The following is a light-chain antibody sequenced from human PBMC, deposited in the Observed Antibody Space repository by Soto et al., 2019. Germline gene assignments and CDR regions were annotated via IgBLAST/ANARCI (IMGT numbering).Light chain of an antibody. Sequence: QAVVTQPASVSGSPGQSITISCTGTSSDVGAYNYVSWYQQHPGEAPKLLIYDVSYRPSGISNRFSGSKSGNTASLTISGLQAEDEADYYCSSYTSTPSGVFGGGTQLTVL. CDR2: DVS. CDR1: SSDVGAYNY. CDR3: SSYTSTPSGV. V-gene: IGLV2-14*01. J-gene: IGLJ2*01.